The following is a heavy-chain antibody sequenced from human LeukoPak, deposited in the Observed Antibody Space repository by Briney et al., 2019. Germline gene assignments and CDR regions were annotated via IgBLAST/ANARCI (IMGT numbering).Heavy chain of an antibody. J-gene: IGHJ4*02. CDR1: GGSISSGGYS. CDR3: ARGQPTILNCSSTSCYDEAAGYFDY. D-gene: IGHD2-2*01. CDR2: IYHSGST. Sequence: PSETLSLTCAVSGGSISSGGYSWSWIRQPPGKGLEWIGYIYHSGSTYYNPSLKSRVTISVDRSKNQFSLKLSSVTAADTAVYYCARGQPTILNCSSTSCYDEAAGYFDYWGQGTLVTVSS. V-gene: IGHV4-30-2*01.